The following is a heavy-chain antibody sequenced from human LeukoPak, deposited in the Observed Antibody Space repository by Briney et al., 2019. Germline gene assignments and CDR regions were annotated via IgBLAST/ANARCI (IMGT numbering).Heavy chain of an antibody. CDR1: GGSISSSSYY. CDR2: IYYSGST. V-gene: IGHV4-61*01. J-gene: IGHJ6*03. Sequence: SETLSLTCTVSGGSISSSSYYWSWIRQPPGKGLEWIGYIYYSGSTNYNPSLKSRVTISVDTSKNQFSLKLSSVTAADTAVYYCAREIGGTTDYYYYYYVDVWGKGTTVTVSS. D-gene: IGHD4-23*01. CDR3: AREIGGTTDYYYYYYVDV.